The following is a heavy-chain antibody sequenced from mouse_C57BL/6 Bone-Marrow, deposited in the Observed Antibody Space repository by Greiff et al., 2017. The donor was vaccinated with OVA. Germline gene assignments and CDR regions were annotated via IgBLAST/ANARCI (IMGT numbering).Heavy chain of an antibody. J-gene: IGHJ4*01. CDR3: ARQGDYRMDY. V-gene: IGHV1-72*01. D-gene: IGHD5-5*01. Sequence: QVQLQQPGAELVKPGASVKLSCKASGYTFTSYWMHWVKQRPGRGLEWIGRIYPISGGTKYNEKFKCKATLTVDKSSRTAYMQLSSLTSEDAAVYYCARQGDYRMDYWGQGTTVTVSS. CDR2: IYPISGGT. CDR1: GYTFTSYW.